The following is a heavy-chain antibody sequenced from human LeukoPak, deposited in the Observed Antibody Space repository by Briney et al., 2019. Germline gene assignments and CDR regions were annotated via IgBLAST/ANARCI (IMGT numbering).Heavy chain of an antibody. J-gene: IGHJ4*02. Sequence: ASVKVSCKASGYTFTSYDINWVRQATGQGLEWMGWMNPNSGNTGYAQKFQGRVTMTRDTSISTAYMELSRLRSDDTAVYYCARDPLDCSSTSCYSFPDYWGQGTLVTVSS. V-gene: IGHV1-8*01. CDR2: MNPNSGNT. CDR3: ARDPLDCSSTSCYSFPDY. CDR1: GYTFTSYD. D-gene: IGHD2-2*01.